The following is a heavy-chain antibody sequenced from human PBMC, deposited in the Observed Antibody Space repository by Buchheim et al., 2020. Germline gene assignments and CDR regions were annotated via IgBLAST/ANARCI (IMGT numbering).Heavy chain of an antibody. CDR1: GFTFSSYS. Sequence: EVQLVESGGGLVKPGGSLRLSCAASGFTFSSYSMNWVRQAPGKGLEWVSSISSSSSYIYYADSVKGRFTISRDNAKNSLYLQMNSLRAEDTAVYYCARDLYSSSWYYYYYGMDVWGQGTT. CDR2: ISSSSSYI. CDR3: ARDLYSSSWYYYYYGMDV. J-gene: IGHJ6*02. D-gene: IGHD6-13*01. V-gene: IGHV3-21*01.